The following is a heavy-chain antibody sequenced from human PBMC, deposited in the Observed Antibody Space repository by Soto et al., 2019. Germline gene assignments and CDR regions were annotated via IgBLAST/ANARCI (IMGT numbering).Heavy chain of an antibody. CDR3: ARPLTWGGWYFDL. J-gene: IGHJ2*01. D-gene: IGHD3-16*01. Sequence: QVQLVESGGGVVQPGRSLRLSCAASGFSFSNYAMHWVRQAPGKGLEWVALISYDGSNKYYADSVKGRFTISRDNSKNTLYLQMNSLRAEDTAVYYCARPLTWGGWYFDLWGRGTLVTVSS. CDR2: ISYDGSNK. V-gene: IGHV3-30-3*01. CDR1: GFSFSNYA.